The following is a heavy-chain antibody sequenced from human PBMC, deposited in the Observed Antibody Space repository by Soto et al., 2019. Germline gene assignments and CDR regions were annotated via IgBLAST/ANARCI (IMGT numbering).Heavy chain of an antibody. CDR2: IYYSGST. Sequence: PSETLSLTCTVSGGSISSYYWSWIRQPPGKGLEWIGYIYYSGSTNYNPSLKSRVTISVDTSKNQFSLKLSSVTAADTAVYYCARAPPIDYYYYYYMDVWGKGTTVTVSS. CDR3: ARAPPIDYYYYYYMDV. V-gene: IGHV4-59*01. CDR1: GGSISSYY. J-gene: IGHJ6*03.